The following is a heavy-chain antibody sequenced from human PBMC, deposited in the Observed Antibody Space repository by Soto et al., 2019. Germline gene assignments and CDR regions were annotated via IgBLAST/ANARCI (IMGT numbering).Heavy chain of an antibody. V-gene: IGHV2-26*01. J-gene: IGHJ6*02. CDR2: IFSYDEK. CDR1: GFSLSNARMG. D-gene: IGHD4-4*01. Sequence: QVTLKESGPVLVKPTETLTLTCTVSGFSLSNARMGVSWIRQPPGKALEWLAHIFSYDEKSYSTSLKSSRTTSKDTSKSQVVLTMTNMDPVDTATYYCARMMRGLHFPSYYYCGMDVWGQGTTVTVSS. CDR3: ARMMRGLHFPSYYYCGMDV.